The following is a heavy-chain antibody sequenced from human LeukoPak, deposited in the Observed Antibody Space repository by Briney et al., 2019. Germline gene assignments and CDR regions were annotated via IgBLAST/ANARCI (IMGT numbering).Heavy chain of an antibody. Sequence: GGSLRLSCAASGFTFSSYGMTWVRQAPGKGLEWISYISSGGSTIYYADSVKGRFTISRENAKNSLYLQMNSLRAEDTAVYYCARDQKWLRFQDYWGQGTLVTVSS. V-gene: IGHV3-48*01. CDR1: GFTFSSYG. J-gene: IGHJ4*02. CDR2: ISSGGSTI. CDR3: ARDQKWLRFQDY. D-gene: IGHD5-12*01.